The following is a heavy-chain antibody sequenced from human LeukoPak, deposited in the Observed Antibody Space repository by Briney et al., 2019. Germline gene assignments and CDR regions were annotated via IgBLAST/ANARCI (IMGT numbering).Heavy chain of an antibody. CDR2: INHSGST. J-gene: IGHJ4*02. D-gene: IGHD3-3*01. Sequence: SETLSLTCAVYGGSFNGYYWSWIRQPPGKGLEWIGEINHSGSTNYNPSLKSRVTISVDTSKNQFSLKLSSVTAADTAVYYCARGGPYYDFWSGYPVDYWGQGTLVTVSS. CDR1: GGSFNGYY. V-gene: IGHV4-34*01. CDR3: ARGGPYYDFWSGYPVDY.